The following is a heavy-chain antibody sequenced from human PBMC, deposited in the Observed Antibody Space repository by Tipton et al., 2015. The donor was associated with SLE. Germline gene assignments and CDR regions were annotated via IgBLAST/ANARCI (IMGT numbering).Heavy chain of an antibody. CDR2: VSYSGPS. J-gene: IGHJ4*02. CDR1: GGSIITDSYF. CDR3: ARLRKPCTYGSGGYYIDY. Sequence: GLVKPSETLSLTCSVSGGSIITDSYFWGWVRLPPGKGLEWIAAVSYSGPSTYNPSLRSRVSISLDTSENQFSLRLTSVAAADTAVYHCARLRKPCTYGSGGYYIDYWGQGTLVTVSS. V-gene: IGHV4-39*07. D-gene: IGHD3-3*01.